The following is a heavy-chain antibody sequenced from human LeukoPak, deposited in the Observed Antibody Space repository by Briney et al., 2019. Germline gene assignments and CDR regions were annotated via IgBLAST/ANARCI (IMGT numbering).Heavy chain of an antibody. V-gene: IGHV7-4-1*02. CDR2: INTNTGNP. CDR1: GYTFTTYD. D-gene: IGHD2-2*01. Sequence: ASLKVSCKASGYTFTTYDIHWVRQAPGQGLEWMGWINTNTGNPTYAQGFTGRFVFSLDTSVSTAYMEISSLKAEDTAVYYCARDRSTSWSSFDYWGQGTLVAVSS. CDR3: ARDRSTSWSSFDY. J-gene: IGHJ4*02.